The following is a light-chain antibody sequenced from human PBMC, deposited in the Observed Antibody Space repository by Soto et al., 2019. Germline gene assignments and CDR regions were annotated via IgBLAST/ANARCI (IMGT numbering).Light chain of an antibody. CDR1: QNINSY. V-gene: IGKV1-39*01. Sequence: DIRMTQSPSSLSASVGDRVTITCRASQNINSYLNWYQQRPGKAPKLLIHAVFSLQSGVPSRFSGSGSGTDFTLTISSLQPEDFATYYCQQSYTTPWTFGPGSRVDIK. CDR2: AVF. CDR3: QQSYTTPWT. J-gene: IGKJ1*01.